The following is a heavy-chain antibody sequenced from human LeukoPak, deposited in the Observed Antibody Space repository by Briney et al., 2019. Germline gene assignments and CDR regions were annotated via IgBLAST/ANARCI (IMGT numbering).Heavy chain of an antibody. CDR3: ARGPLACSSTKCHPGAFDI. J-gene: IGHJ3*02. Sequence: GGSLRLSCAASGFTFSSYSMNWVRQAPGKGLEWVSSISSSSSYIYYADSVKGRFTISRDNAKNSLYLQMNTLRVEDTAVYYCARGPLACSSTKCHPGAFDIWGQGTMVTVSS. CDR1: GFTFSSYS. D-gene: IGHD2-2*01. CDR2: ISSSSSYI. V-gene: IGHV3-21*01.